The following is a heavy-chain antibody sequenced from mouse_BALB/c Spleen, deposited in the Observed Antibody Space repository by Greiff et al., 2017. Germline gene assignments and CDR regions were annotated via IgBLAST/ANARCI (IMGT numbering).Heavy chain of an antibody. J-gene: IGHJ2*01. V-gene: IGHV5-17*02. CDR3: ARSGYDGYYFDY. Sequence: EVKLEESGGGLVQPGGSRKLSCAASGFTFSSFGMHWVRQAPEKGLEWVAYISSGSSTIYYADTVKGRFTISRDNPKNTLFLQMTSLRSEDTAMYYCARSGYDGYYFDYWGQGTTLTVSS. D-gene: IGHD2-2*01. CDR2: ISSGSSTI. CDR1: GFTFSSFG.